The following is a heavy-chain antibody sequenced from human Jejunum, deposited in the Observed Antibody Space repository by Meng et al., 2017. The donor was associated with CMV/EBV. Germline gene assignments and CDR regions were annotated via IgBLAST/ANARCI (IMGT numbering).Heavy chain of an antibody. CDR3: ARDQFCSTTNCAHKT. CDR2: ILSDTGYI. CDR1: FRFSSYT. J-gene: IGHJ1*01. Sequence: FRFSSYTMTWVGQAPGKGLEWVASILSDTGYIYSADSVKGRFIISRDNAKKSLYLQMNSLRVEDTAVYYCARDQFCSTTNCAHKTWGQGTLVTVSS. V-gene: IGHV3-21*01. D-gene: IGHD2-2*01.